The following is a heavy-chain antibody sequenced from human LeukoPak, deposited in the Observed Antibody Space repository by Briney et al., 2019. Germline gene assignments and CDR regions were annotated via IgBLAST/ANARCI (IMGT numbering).Heavy chain of an antibody. V-gene: IGHV3-30*18. CDR2: ISDDGTNK. CDR1: GFTFNSYG. CDR3: AKDSLYGDYLNY. J-gene: IGHJ4*02. D-gene: IGHD4-17*01. Sequence: GGSLRLSCAASGFTFNSYGIHWVRQAPRKGLEWVAVISDDGTNKYYADSVRGRFTISRDNSKNTLFLQMNSLRAEDTAVYYCAKDSLYGDYLNYWGQGTLVTVSS.